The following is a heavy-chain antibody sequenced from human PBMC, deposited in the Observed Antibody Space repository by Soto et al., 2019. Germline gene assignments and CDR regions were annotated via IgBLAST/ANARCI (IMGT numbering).Heavy chain of an antibody. D-gene: IGHD6-6*01. CDR1: GYTFTSYG. CDR2: ISAYNGNT. Sequence: ASVKVSCKASGYTFTSYGISWVRQAPGQGLEWMGWISAYNGNTNYAQKLQGRVTMTTDTSTSTAYMELRSLRSDDTAVYYCAIPKYRSSFYYFDYWGQGTLVTVSS. V-gene: IGHV1-18*01. CDR3: AIPKYRSSFYYFDY. J-gene: IGHJ4*02.